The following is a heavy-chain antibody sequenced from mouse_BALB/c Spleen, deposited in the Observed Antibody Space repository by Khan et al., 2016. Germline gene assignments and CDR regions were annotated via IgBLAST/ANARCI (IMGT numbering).Heavy chain of an antibody. J-gene: IGHJ2*02. V-gene: IGHV1-63*02. CDR3: ARRGAARATRDYFDY. D-gene: IGHD3-1*01. CDR2: TYPGGGYT. CDR1: GYTFTHYW. Sequence: QMQLEESGTEVVRPGTSVKMSCKAAGYTFTHYWIGWVKQRPGHGLEWIGDTYPGGGYTNYNEKFKGKATLTADTSSSTAYMQLSGLTSEDSDIYYCARRGAARATRDYFDYWGQGTSLIVSS.